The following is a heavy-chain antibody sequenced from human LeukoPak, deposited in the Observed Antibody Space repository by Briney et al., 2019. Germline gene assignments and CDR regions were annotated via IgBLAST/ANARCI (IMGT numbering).Heavy chain of an antibody. CDR3: SSWNYQNSQSTHRGPERIDY. CDR1: GFTFSDVW. V-gene: IGHV3-15*01. Sequence: PGGSLRLSCAASGFTFSDVWMTWVRQAPGKGLEWVGRIKSKTDGATIDYAAPVKGRFTISRDDSINTLYLQMNSLKTEDTAVYYCSSWNYQNSQSTHRGPERIDYWGQGTLVTVSS. D-gene: IGHD1-7*01. CDR2: IKSKTDGATI. J-gene: IGHJ4*02.